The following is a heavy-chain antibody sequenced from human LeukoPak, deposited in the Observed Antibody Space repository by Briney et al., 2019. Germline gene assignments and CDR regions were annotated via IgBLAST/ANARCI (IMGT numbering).Heavy chain of an antibody. CDR2: IYTSGST. D-gene: IGHD3-22*01. J-gene: IGHJ4*02. V-gene: IGHV4-4*07. CDR3: ARDLGGDYYDSSGYYFAYYFDY. CDR1: GGSVSSYY. Sequence: SETLSLTCTVSGGSVSSYYWSWIRQPAGKGLEWIGRIYTSGSTNYNPSLKSRVTMSVDTSKNQFSLKLSSVTAADTAVYYCARDLGGDYYDSSGYYFAYYFDYWGQGTLVTVSP.